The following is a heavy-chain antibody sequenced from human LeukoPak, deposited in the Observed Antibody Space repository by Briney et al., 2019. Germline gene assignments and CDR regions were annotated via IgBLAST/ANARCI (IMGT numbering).Heavy chain of an antibody. Sequence: PSETLSLTCTVSGGSISSYYWSWIRQPPGKGLEWIGYIYTSGSTNYNPSLKSRVTISVDTSKNLFSLMLSSVTAADTAVYYCAANFIVGASYFDYWGQGTLVTVSS. D-gene: IGHD1-26*01. V-gene: IGHV4-4*09. CDR2: IYTSGST. J-gene: IGHJ4*02. CDR3: AANFIVGASYFDY. CDR1: GGSISSYY.